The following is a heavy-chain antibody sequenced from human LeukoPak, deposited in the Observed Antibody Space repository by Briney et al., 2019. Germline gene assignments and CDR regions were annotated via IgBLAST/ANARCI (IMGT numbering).Heavy chain of an antibody. Sequence: GGCLRLSCAASGFTFSTSGTHWVRQAPGKGLGWVALITFDGSNKNYADSVKGRFTISRDNSKNTLYLQMSSLRAEDTAVYYWAKPETETDIVVVVAAPPPFDYWGEGTLVTVSS. CDR3: AKPETETDIVVVVAAPPPFDY. CDR1: GFTFSTSG. J-gene: IGHJ4*02. CDR2: ITFDGSNK. D-gene: IGHD2-15*01. V-gene: IGHV3-30*18.